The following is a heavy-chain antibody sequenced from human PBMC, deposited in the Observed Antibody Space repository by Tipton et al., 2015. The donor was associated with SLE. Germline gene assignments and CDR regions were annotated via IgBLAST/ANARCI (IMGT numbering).Heavy chain of an antibody. CDR3: ARDGRGYYYMDV. V-gene: IGHV4-31*03. Sequence: TLSLTCTVSGGSISSGGYYWSWIRQHPGKGLEWIGYIYYSGSTYYNPSLKSRVTISVDTSKNQFSLKLSSVTAADTVVYYCARDGRGYYYMDVWGKGTTVTVSS. D-gene: IGHD1-26*01. CDR2: IYYSGST. CDR1: GGSISSGGYY. J-gene: IGHJ6*03.